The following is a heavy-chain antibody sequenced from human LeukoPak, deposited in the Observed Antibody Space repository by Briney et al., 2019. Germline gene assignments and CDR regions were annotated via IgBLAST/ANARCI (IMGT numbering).Heavy chain of an antibody. CDR1: GLTFSDYY. D-gene: IGHD1-26*01. CDR2: ISPSGSSI. Sequence: GGSLRLSCAVSGLTFSDYYMSWTRQAPGKGPELVSYISPSGSSIFYVDSVKGRFTISRDNAKNSLYLQMNSLRAEDTAVYYCARFHAPINRVGATPPGVYAFDIWGQGTMVTVSS. V-gene: IGHV3-11*01. CDR3: ARFHAPINRVGATPPGVYAFDI. J-gene: IGHJ3*02.